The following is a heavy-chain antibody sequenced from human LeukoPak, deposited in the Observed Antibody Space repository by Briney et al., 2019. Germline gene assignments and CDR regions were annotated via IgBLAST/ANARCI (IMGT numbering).Heavy chain of an antibody. Sequence: GGSLLLSCAASGFPFSSYSMNWVRPARGKGLEWVSSISSSSSYIYYADSVKGRFTISRDNAKNSLYLQMNSLRAEDTAVYYCARASVATMTYWYFNLWGRGTLVTVSS. V-gene: IGHV3-21*01. CDR2: ISSSSSYI. CDR1: GFPFSSYS. J-gene: IGHJ2*01. CDR3: ARASVATMTYWYFNL. D-gene: IGHD5-12*01.